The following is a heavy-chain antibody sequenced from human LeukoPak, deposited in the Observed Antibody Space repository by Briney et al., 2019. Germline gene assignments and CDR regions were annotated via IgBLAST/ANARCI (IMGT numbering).Heavy chain of an antibody. Sequence: GGSLRLSCAASGFTFSSYAMHWVRQAPGKGLEWVSAISGSGGSTYYADSVKGRFTISRDNSKNTLYLQMNSLRAEDTAVYYCAKVSGLLWFGELLLGEYYFDYWGQGTLVTVSS. CDR3: AKVSGLLWFGELLLGEYYFDY. CDR1: GFTFSSYA. CDR2: ISGSGGST. J-gene: IGHJ4*02. V-gene: IGHV3-23*01. D-gene: IGHD3-10*01.